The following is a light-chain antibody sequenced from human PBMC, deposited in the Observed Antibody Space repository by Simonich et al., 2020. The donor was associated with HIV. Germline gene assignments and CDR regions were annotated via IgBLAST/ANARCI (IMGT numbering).Light chain of an antibody. CDR1: QNINNY. V-gene: IGKV3-15*01. J-gene: IGKJ2*01. Sequence: EIVLTQSPATLSLSPGERATLSCRASQNINNYLAWYQQKPGQAPRILIYGASTRATSIPARFSGSGSGTEFTLTISSMQSEDFAVYYCQQYNNWYTFGQGTKLEIK. CDR3: QQYNNWYT. CDR2: GAS.